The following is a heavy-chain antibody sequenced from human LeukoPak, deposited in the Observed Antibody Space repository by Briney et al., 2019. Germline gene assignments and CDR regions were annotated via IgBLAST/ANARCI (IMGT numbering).Heavy chain of an antibody. CDR1: GFTFSAYA. CDR3: VRDVEGSAKYYFDY. CDR2: ISVDGRDK. V-gene: IGHV3-30*04. Sequence: PGTSLRLSCAGSGFTFSAYAIHWVRRAPGKGLEWVAVISVDGRDKHHVDSVKGRFTISRDNSKSTLYLQMNSLRGDDTAVYFCVRDVEGSAKYYFDYWGQGTLVTVSS. D-gene: IGHD2-15*01. J-gene: IGHJ4*02.